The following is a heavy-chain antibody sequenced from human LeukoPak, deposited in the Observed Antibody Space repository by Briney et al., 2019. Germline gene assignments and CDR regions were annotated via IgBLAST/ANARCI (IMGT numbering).Heavy chain of an antibody. J-gene: IGHJ4*02. D-gene: IGHD2-2*01. CDR3: AKNFYLGVVVPAASNFDY. V-gene: IGHV3-23*01. Sequence: GGSLRLSCAASGFTFSSYAMNWVRQAPGKGLEWVSTISGSGVGTYYADSVEGRFTISRDNSKNTLYLQMTSLTAEDTAVYYCAKNFYLGVVVPAASNFDYWGQGTLVTVSS. CDR2: ISGSGVGT. CDR1: GFTFSSYA.